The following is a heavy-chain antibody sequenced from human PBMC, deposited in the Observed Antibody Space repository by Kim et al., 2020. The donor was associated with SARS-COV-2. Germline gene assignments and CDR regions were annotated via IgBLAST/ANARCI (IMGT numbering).Heavy chain of an antibody. V-gene: IGHV3-11*01. CDR1: GFTFSNYY. CDR3: AREGMVTTLPSYYYSGMDV. Sequence: GGSLRLSCAASGFTFSNYYMNWIRQAPGKGLEWVSYISSSGNTIYYADSVKGRFTISRDNAKNSLYLQMNSLRAEDTAVYYCAREGMVTTLPSYYYSGMDVWGRGTTVSVSS. J-gene: IGHJ6*02. D-gene: IGHD4-17*01. CDR2: ISSSGNTI.